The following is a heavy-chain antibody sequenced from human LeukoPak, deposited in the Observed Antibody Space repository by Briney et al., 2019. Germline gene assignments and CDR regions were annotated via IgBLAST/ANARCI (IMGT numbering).Heavy chain of an antibody. CDR3: ARSSRYDIWTGYPY. Sequence: GASVKVSCKASGYTFTGYYMHWVRQAPGQGLEWMGWINANSGGTNYAQKFQGRVTMTRDTSISTAYMELSRLRSDDTAVYYCARSSRYDIWTGYPYWGQGTLVTLSP. J-gene: IGHJ4*02. V-gene: IGHV1-2*02. CDR2: INANSGGT. CDR1: GYTFTGYY. D-gene: IGHD3-9*01.